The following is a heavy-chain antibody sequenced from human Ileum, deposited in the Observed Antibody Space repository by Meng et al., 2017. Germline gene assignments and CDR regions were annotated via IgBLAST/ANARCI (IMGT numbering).Heavy chain of an antibody. D-gene: IGHD1-1*01. CDR2: ISSSSYI. V-gene: IGHV3-21*01. CDR3: ARERQDNRWFDP. J-gene: IGHJ5*02. CDR1: GFTFSSYS. Sequence: EVQLVESGGDLVKPGGSLRLSCAASGFTFSSYSMNWVRQAPGKGLEWVSSISSSSYIYYADSLKGRFTISRDNAKNSLYLQMSSLRAEDTAVYYCARERQDNRWFDPWGQGTLVTVSS.